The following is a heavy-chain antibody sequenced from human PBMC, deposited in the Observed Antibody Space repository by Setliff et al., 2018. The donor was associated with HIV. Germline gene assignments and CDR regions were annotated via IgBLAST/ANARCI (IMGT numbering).Heavy chain of an antibody. D-gene: IGHD2-2*01. V-gene: IGHV4-59*01. CDR1: GGSISNYY. Sequence: ASETLSLTCTVSGGSISNYYWSWIRQPPGKGLEWIGYINYSGTTNYNPSLKSRVTISVDTSKNQFSLRLSSVTAADTAVYYCARAVIVVVPAAYGYYYYYYMDVWGKGTTVTVSS. CDR2: INYSGTT. CDR3: ARAVIVVVPAAYGYYYYYYMDV. J-gene: IGHJ6*03.